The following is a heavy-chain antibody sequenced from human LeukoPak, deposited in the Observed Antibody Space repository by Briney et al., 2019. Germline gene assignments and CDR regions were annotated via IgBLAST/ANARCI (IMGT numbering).Heavy chain of an antibody. J-gene: IGHJ4*02. CDR1: GFSFSNAW. Sequence: GGSLRLSCAASGFSFSNAWMSWVRQAPGKGLEGVGQIKSKTDGGTTDDAAPVKGRFTISRDDSKKMLYLQMNSLKTEDTAVYYCSTDPNSGYDALTDSYPGVFWGQGTLVTVSS. CDR3: STDPNSGYDALTDSYPGVF. D-gene: IGHD3-9*01. CDR2: IKSKTDGGTT. V-gene: IGHV3-15*01.